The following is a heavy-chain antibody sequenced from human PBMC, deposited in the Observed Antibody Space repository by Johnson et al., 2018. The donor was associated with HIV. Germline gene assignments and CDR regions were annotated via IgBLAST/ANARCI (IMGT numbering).Heavy chain of an antibody. CDR1: GLTFSDYD. CDR2: ISSSGSTI. V-gene: IGHV3-11*04. CDR3: ARKGLIPSAKGVAFDI. D-gene: IGHD2-2*01. J-gene: IGHJ3*02. Sequence: QVQLVESGGGLLKPGGPPRRSCAASGLTFSDYDLRWIRQAPGKGLECVSYISSSGSTIYYADSVEGRFPISRDNAKNSLYLQMNSLRAEDTAVYYCARKGLIPSAKGVAFDIGGQGTTVTVS.